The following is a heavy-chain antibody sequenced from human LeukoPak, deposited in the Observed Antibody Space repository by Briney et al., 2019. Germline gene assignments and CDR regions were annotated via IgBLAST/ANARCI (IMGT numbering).Heavy chain of an antibody. CDR3: ARVSESEWNFDL. D-gene: IGHD1-14*01. CDR2: ISGSGGST. J-gene: IGHJ2*01. Sequence: GGSLRLSCAASGFTFGSYAMTWVRQAPGKGLEWVSAISGSGGSTYYADSVKGRFTISRDNSKNTLYLQMNSLRAEDTAVYYCARVSESEWNFDLWGRGTLVTVSS. V-gene: IGHV3-23*01. CDR1: GFTFGSYA.